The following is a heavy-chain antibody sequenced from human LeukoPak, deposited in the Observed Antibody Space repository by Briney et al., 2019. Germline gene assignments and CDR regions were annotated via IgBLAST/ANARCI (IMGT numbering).Heavy chain of an antibody. V-gene: IGHV3-23*01. CDR2: ISGSGGST. CDR1: GFTFSSYA. J-gene: IGHJ4*02. CDR3: AKVCYYDSSGYSPYYFDY. D-gene: IGHD3-22*01. Sequence: PGGSLRLSCAASGFTFSSYAVSWVRQAPGKGLEWVSAISGSGGSTYYADSVKGRFTISRDNSKNTLYLQMDSLRAEDTAVYYCAKVCYYDSSGYSPYYFDYWGQGTLVTVSS.